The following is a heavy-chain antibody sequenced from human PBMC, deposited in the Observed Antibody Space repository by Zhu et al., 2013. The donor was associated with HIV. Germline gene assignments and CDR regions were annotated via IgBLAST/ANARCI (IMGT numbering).Heavy chain of an antibody. CDR2: VNPYNGVR. J-gene: IGHJ4*02. V-gene: IGHV1-18*04. CDR3: ARDQQRVNFDY. D-gene: IGHD6-13*01. Sequence: QLIQSGPEVKKPGDSVKISCKATGFIFTSVGYSWVRQAPGKGFEWIGWVNPYNGVRVPTQRLQDRLTLAADTSTNTVYMELKNLRPDDTAIYYCARDQQRVNFDYWGQGTLVTVTS. CDR1: GFIFTSVG.